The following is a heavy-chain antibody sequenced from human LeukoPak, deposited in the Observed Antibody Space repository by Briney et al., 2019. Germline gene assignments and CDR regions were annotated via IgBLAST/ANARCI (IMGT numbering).Heavy chain of an antibody. CDR1: GGSISSYY. Sequence: SETLSLTCAVYGGSISSYYWSWIRQPAGKGLEWIGRIYTSGSTNYNPSLKSRVTMSVDTSKNQFSLKLSSVTAADTAVYYCARVAPSGWYNWFDPWGQGTLVTVSS. CDR3: ARVAPSGWYNWFDP. D-gene: IGHD6-19*01. CDR2: IYTSGST. J-gene: IGHJ5*02. V-gene: IGHV4-59*10.